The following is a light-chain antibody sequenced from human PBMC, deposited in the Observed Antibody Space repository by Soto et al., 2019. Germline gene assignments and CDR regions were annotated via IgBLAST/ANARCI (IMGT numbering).Light chain of an antibody. CDR3: QQYGSSPIT. V-gene: IGKV3-20*01. CDR2: RTS. CDR1: QSVSSNY. Sequence: EIVLTQSPGTLSLSPGERGTLSCRASQSVSSNYLAWYQQKPGQAPRLLIYRTSTRPAAIPDRFSGSGCGTDFTLSISRLEPEDFAVYYCQQYGSSPITFGQGTRLEIK. J-gene: IGKJ5*01.